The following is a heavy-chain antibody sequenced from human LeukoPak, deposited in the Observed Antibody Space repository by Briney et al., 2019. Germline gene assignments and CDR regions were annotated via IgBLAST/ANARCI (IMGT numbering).Heavy chain of an antibody. CDR3: ATSPLYCSGGSCYQGYFDY. D-gene: IGHD2-15*01. J-gene: IGHJ4*02. CDR2: IYHSGST. Sequence: RASETLSLTCAVSGYSISSGYYWGWIRQPPGKGLEWIGSIYHSGSTYYNPSPKSRVTISVDTSKNQFSLKLSSVTAADTAVYYCATSPLYCSGGSCYQGYFDYWGQGTLVTVSS. CDR1: GYSISSGYY. V-gene: IGHV4-38-2*01.